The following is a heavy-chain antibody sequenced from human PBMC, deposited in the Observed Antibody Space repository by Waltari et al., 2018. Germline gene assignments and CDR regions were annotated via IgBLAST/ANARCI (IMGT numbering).Heavy chain of an antibody. J-gene: IGHJ5*02. CDR1: GLPFSRSW. CDR2: IQQNGSEK. CDR3: ARDLVATPP. D-gene: IGHD2-21*02. Sequence: EVQLVESGGALVQPGGSFRLSCAASGLPFSRSWMTWVRQTPGKGLEWVGNIQQNGSEKWYADSVKGRFTISRDNAMNLVYLQMNSLRVEDTAVYYCARDLVATPPWGQGTLVTVSS. V-gene: IGHV3-7*01.